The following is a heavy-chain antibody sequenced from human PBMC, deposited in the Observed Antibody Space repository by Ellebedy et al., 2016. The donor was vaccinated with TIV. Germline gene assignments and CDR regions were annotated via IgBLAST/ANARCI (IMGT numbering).Heavy chain of an antibody. CDR1: GGSISPYY. CDR3: ARGERLRGLNRFDP. D-gene: IGHD4-17*01. Sequence: MPSETLSLTCSLSGGSISPYYWSWIRQPPGKGLEWIGYVYYSVITNYNPSLESRVTISIDTSKSQFSLNLTSVTAADTAVYYCARGERLRGLNRFDPWGQGTLVTVSS. V-gene: IGHV4-59*01. J-gene: IGHJ5*02. CDR2: VYYSVIT.